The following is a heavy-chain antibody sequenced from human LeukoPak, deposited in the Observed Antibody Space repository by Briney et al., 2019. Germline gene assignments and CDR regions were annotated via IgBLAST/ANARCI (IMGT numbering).Heavy chain of an antibody. Sequence: GSLRLSCELSGIIFSTYAMNWVRQAPGKGLEWISYISSSSSGSTSIIHYADSVRGRFTISRDNAKNSLHLQMDSLSAEDTAVYYCGRDFWSGYYTEDWGQGALVIVSS. V-gene: IGHV3-48*04. CDR2: ISSSSSGSTSII. D-gene: IGHD3-3*01. CDR3: GRDFWSGYYTED. J-gene: IGHJ4*02. CDR1: GIIFSTYA.